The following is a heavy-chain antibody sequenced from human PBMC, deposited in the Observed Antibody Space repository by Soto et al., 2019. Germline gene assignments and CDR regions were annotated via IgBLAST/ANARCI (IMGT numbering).Heavy chain of an antibody. D-gene: IGHD2-15*01. CDR2: ISGSAAST. CDR1: GFTFSNYA. CDR3: AKWTGRYCSGGRCYLDDPFDY. J-gene: IGHJ4*02. Sequence: EVPLLESGGDLVQPGGSLRLSCAASGFTFSNYAMSWVRQATGKGLDWVSGISGSAASTFYADSVKGRFTISRDNSKNKLYLQMNSLRAEDTAVYYCAKWTGRYCSGGRCYLDDPFDYWGQGTLVTVSS. V-gene: IGHV3-23*01.